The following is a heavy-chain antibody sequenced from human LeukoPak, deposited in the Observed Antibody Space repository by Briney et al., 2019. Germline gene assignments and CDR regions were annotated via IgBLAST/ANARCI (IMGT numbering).Heavy chain of an antibody. CDR1: GGSITNTNY. Sequence: PSGTLSLTCGVSGGSITNTNYWTWVRQPPGKGLEWIGEVNLQGSTNYNPSLMGRVAISVDTSENHISLQLTSVTAADTAVYYCAREGGPYRPLDYSGQGTLVTVSS. J-gene: IGHJ4*02. CDR3: AREGGPYRPLDY. V-gene: IGHV4-4*02. CDR2: VNLQGST.